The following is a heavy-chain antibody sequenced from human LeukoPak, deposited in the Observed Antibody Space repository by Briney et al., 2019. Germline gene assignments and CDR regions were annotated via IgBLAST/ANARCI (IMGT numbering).Heavy chain of an antibody. V-gene: IGHV3-7*03. CDR3: VRDIGWFRFDY. CDR1: GFMFSDFW. D-gene: IGHD6-19*01. CDR2: IKEDGSAA. J-gene: IGHJ4*02. Sequence: GGSLRLSCAASGFMFSDFWMTWVRQAPGKGLEWVAHIKEDGSAAQSIDAVKGRFTISRDNAKNSLYLQMNTLRAEDTAVYYCVRDIGWFRFDYWGQGTLVTVSS.